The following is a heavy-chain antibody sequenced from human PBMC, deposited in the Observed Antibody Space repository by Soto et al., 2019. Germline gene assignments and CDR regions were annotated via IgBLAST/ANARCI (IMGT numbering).Heavy chain of an antibody. CDR1: GYTFTGYY. V-gene: IGHV1-2*04. J-gene: IGHJ3*02. CDR3: ARVDQGYCSSTSCDAFDI. Sequence: ASVKVSCKASGYTFTGYYMHWVRQAPGQGLEWMGWINPNSGGTNYAQKFQGWVTMTRDTSISTAYMELSRLRSDDTAVYYCARVDQGYCSSTSCDAFDIWGQGTMVTVSS. CDR2: INPNSGGT. D-gene: IGHD2-2*01.